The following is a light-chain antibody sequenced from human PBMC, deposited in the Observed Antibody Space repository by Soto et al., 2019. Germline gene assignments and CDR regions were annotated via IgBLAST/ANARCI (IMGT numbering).Light chain of an antibody. CDR1: QSVPSSY. CDR3: TQYGTVPCT. V-gene: IGKV3-20*01. Sequence: EVVLTHSPGTLSLSPGERATVSCRASQSVPSSYLAWYQQKPGQAPRLLIYGSSSRATGVPDRFSGSGSGKGSTLTITRLEPEDSAVHYCTQYGTVPCTIGRGTKLEI. J-gene: IGKJ2*02. CDR2: GSS.